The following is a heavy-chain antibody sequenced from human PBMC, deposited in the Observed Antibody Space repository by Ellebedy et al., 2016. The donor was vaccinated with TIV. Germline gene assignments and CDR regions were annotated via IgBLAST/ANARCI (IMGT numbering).Heavy chain of an antibody. J-gene: IGHJ1*01. Sequence: PGGSLRLSCAASGSTXLRSSXTWVLXPPGKXLEWASVIYTVGSTYYPDSVKGRFTISSDSYKNTLYLQKNSLRADDTAVYYCASQHGSPWNEYNFQDWGQGTLVTVSS. CDR3: ASQHGSPWNEYNFQD. V-gene: IGHV3-53*01. CDR2: IYTVGST. D-gene: IGHD1-1*01. CDR1: GSTXLRSS.